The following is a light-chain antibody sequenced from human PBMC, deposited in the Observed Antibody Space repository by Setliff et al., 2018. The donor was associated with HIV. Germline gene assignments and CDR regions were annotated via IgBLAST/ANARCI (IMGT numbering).Light chain of an antibody. J-gene: IGLJ1*01. CDR1: SSDVGRYNL. CDR3: CSNTGSNTYV. Sequence: QSVLTQPASVSGSPGQSITISCTGTSSDVGRYNLVSWYQQHPGKAPKLMIYQATKRPSGVSNRFSGSKSGNTASLTISGLQAEDEADYYCCCSNTGSNTYVFGSGTKVTVL. V-gene: IGLV2-23*01. CDR2: QAT.